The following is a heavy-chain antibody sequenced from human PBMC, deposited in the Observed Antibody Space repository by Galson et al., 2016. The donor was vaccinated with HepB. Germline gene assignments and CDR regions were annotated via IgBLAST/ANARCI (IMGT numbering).Heavy chain of an antibody. V-gene: IGHV4-31*03. Sequence: TLSLTCSVSGATISNGGYYWSWIRQHPGKGLEWIGYIYYSGNTYYNPSLKSRVLISVDTSKNHVSLKLSSVTAADSAVYYCARTDDLFYGMDVWGQGTTGSVS. CDR3: ARTDDLFYGMDV. J-gene: IGHJ6*02. D-gene: IGHD2-21*01. CDR2: IYYSGNT. CDR1: GATISNGGYY.